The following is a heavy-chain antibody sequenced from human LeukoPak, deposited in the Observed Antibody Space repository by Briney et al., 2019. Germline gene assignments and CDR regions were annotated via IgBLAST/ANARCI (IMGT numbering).Heavy chain of an antibody. Sequence: PGGSLRLSCAVSGFTFSVYALHWIREAPGKGLEWGSYLSSVGGSTVYADSLKGRFTVSRDNTKSTLFLQMNSLRAEDTAVYFCARAQGARPVAHFDYGGQETPVIVSS. D-gene: IGHD1-26*01. V-gene: IGHV3-11*01. CDR2: LSSVGGST. J-gene: IGHJ4*02. CDR1: GFTFSVYA. CDR3: ARAQGARPVAHFDY.